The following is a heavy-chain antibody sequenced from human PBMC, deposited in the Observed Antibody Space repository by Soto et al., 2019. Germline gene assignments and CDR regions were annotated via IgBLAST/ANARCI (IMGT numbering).Heavy chain of an antibody. Sequence: QVQLVQSGAEVKKPGSSVKVSCKASGGTFSNYAISWVRQAPGQGLEWMGGITPFFGTANYAQKFPGRVTITADESMSTAYMELSRLRSEDTAVYYCAQTLGLAVAGPGRFDLWGRGTLVTVSS. CDR1: GGTFSNYA. CDR2: ITPFFGTA. V-gene: IGHV1-69*12. D-gene: IGHD6-19*01. J-gene: IGHJ2*01. CDR3: AQTLGLAVAGPGRFDL.